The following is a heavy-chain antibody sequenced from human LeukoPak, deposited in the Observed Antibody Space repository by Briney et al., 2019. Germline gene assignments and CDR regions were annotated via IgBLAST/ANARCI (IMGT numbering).Heavy chain of an antibody. J-gene: IGHJ4*02. CDR1: GGSISSGGYS. D-gene: IGHD6-6*01. CDR2: IYTSGST. CDR3: AREAARAFDY. V-gene: IGHV4-61*02. Sequence: SETLSLTCAVSGGSISSGGYSWSWIRQPPGKGLEWIGRIYTSGSTNYNPSLKSRVTMSVDTSKNQFSLKLSSVTAADTAVYYCAREAARAFDYWGQGALVTVSS.